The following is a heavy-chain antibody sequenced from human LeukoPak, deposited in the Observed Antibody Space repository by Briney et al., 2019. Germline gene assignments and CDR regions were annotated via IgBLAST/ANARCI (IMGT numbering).Heavy chain of an antibody. J-gene: IGHJ6*02. CDR1: GYTFTSYG. CDR2: ISAYNGNT. D-gene: IGHD3-10*01. V-gene: IGHV1-18*01. Sequence: ASVKVSCKASGYTFTSYGTSWVRQAPGQGLEWMGWISAYNGNTNYAQKLQGRVTMTTDTSTSTDYMELRSLRSDDTAVYYCAREGWDYYGSGSYYNVGYYYYGMDVWGQGTTVTVSS. CDR3: AREGWDYYGSGSYYNVGYYYYGMDV.